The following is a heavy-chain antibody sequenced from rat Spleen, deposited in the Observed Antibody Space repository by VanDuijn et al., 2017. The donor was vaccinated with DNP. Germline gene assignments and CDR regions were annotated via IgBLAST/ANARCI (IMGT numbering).Heavy chain of an antibody. J-gene: IGHJ4*01. D-gene: IGHD1-3*01. V-gene: IGHV5-27*01. CDR3: TRAGSNYAMDA. CDR1: GFTFSAYY. Sequence: EVQLVESGGGLVQPGRSLKLSCAASGFTFSAYYMAWVRQAPAKGLEWVAYIGSPAYAPYYTDSVKGRFAISRDNAKSTLYLQMNNLRSEDTATYYCTRAGSNYAMDAWGQGTAVTVSS. CDR2: IGSPAYAP.